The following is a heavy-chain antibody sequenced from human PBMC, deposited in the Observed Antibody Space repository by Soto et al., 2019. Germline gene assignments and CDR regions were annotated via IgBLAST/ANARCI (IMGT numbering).Heavy chain of an antibody. Sequence: PGGSLRLSCAASGFTFSTYTMNRVRQAPGKGLEWISSISSGSSYIYYAGSVKGRFTISRDNAKNSLFLQMNSLRADDTAVYYCARDILSGGAYPDSWGQGTKVTV. CDR3: ARDILSGGAYPDS. CDR2: ISSGSSYI. CDR1: GFTFSTYT. V-gene: IGHV3-21*01. J-gene: IGHJ5*01. D-gene: IGHD3-10*01.